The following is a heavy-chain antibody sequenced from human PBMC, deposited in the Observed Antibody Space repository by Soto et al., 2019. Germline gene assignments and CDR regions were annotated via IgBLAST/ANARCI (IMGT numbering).Heavy chain of an antibody. Sequence: GGSLRLSCAASGFTFSSYGMHWVRQAPGKGLEWVAVIWYDGSNKYYADSVKGRFTISRDNSKNTLYLQMNSLRAEDTAVYYCARNYGSGRYYGMDVWGQGTTVTVSS. CDR1: GFTFSSYG. CDR2: IWYDGSNK. D-gene: IGHD3-10*01. CDR3: ARNYGSGRYYGMDV. J-gene: IGHJ6*02. V-gene: IGHV3-33*01.